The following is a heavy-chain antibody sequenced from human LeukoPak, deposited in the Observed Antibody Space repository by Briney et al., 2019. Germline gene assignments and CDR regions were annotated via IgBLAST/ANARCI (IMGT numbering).Heavy chain of an antibody. J-gene: IGHJ3*01. CDR2: TYYRSNWDT. Sequence: SQTLSLTCAISGDSVSSNSASWNWIRQSPSRGLEWLGRTYYRSNWDTDYAASVRSRITVNPDTSKNHFSLHLSSVTPEDTAVYYCARGHPSATSRVFDVWGQGTMVTVSS. V-gene: IGHV6-1*01. CDR3: ARGHPSATSRVFDV. CDR1: GDSVSSNSAS. D-gene: IGHD5-24*01.